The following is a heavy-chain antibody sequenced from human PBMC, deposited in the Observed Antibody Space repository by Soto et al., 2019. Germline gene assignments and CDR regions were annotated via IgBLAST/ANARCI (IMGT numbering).Heavy chain of an antibody. D-gene: IGHD6-13*01. J-gene: IGHJ6*02. CDR1: GGTFSRNA. Sequence: ASVKVTYKASGGTFSRNAISWVRQAPGQGLEWMGGIIPLFHARNYAQKFEGRVTITADDSTGIVFMEISAPLCEDTTVDCLGSPRAAASPSVGMDVWGQGTTVTVSS. CDR3: GSPRAAASPSVGMDV. V-gene: IGHV1-69*13. CDR2: IIPLFHAR.